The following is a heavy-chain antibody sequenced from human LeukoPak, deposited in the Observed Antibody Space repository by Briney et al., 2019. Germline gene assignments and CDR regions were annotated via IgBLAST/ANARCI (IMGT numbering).Heavy chain of an antibody. CDR2: FHYSGST. J-gene: IGHJ6*03. CDR1: GGSISSYY. CDR3: ARVNFYYYYMDV. V-gene: IGHV4-59*01. Sequence: PSETLSLTCTVSGGSISSYYWSWIRQPPGKGLEWIGYFHYSGSTNYNPSLKSRVTISVDTSKNQFSLKLSSVTAADTAVYYCARVNFYYYYMDVWGKGTTVTISS.